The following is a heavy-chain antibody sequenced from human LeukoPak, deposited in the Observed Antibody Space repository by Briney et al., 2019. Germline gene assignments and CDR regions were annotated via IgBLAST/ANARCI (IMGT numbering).Heavy chain of an antibody. J-gene: IGHJ4*02. CDR1: HGSISTDY. CDR3: ARKSAIAGIGIDY. D-gene: IGHD6-13*01. Sequence: SETLSLTCTVSHGSISTDYWNWIRQPPGKGLEWIGSIYYSGSTNYNPSLKSRVTISIDTSKNQFSLKLNSVTAADTAMYFCARKSAIAGIGIDYWGQGTLVTVSS. CDR2: IYYSGST. V-gene: IGHV4-59*01.